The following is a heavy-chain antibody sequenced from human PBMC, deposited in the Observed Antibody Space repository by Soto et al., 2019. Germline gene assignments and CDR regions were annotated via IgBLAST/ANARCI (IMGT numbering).Heavy chain of an antibody. J-gene: IGHJ4*02. CDR3: ARGRQQLAQFDY. CDR1: GGSISSGGYY. Sequence: QVQLQESGPGLMKPSQTLSLTCTVSGGSISSGGYYWNWIRQHPGKGLEWIAYIYYSGSTSYNTSLKSRLTILVDTSKNQFSLKLSSVTAADTAVYYCARGRQQLAQFDYWGQGTLVIVSS. V-gene: IGHV4-31*03. D-gene: IGHD6-13*01. CDR2: IYYSGST.